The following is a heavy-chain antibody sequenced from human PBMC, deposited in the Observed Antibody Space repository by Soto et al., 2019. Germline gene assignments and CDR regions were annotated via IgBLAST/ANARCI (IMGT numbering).Heavy chain of an antibody. CDR3: TTVAYCGGDCYSPTYYFDY. V-gene: IGHV3-15*07. CDR2: IKSKTDGGTT. D-gene: IGHD2-21*02. Sequence: GGSLRLSCAASGFTFSNAWMNWVRQAPGKGLEWVGRIKSKTDGGTTDYAAPVKGRFTISRDDSKNTLYLQMNSLKTEDTAVYYCTTVAYCGGDCYSPTYYFDYWGQGTLVTVSS. CDR1: GFTFSNAW. J-gene: IGHJ4*02.